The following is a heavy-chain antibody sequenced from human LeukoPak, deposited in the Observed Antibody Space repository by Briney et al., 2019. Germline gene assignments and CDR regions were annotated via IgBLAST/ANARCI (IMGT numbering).Heavy chain of an antibody. Sequence: SETLSLTCTVSGGSISRSDYYWGWIRQPPGKGLEWIGSIFYSGSTYYNASLKSRVTISVDTSKNQFSLKMTSVTAADTAVYYCARATRNWFDPWGQGTLVTVSS. CDR1: GGSISRSDYY. D-gene: IGHD5-12*01. CDR2: IFYSGST. J-gene: IGHJ5*02. V-gene: IGHV4-39*07. CDR3: ARATRNWFDP.